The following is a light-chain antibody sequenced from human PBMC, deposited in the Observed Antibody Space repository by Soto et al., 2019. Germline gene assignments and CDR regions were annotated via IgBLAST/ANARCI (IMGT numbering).Light chain of an antibody. V-gene: IGKV1-9*01. J-gene: IGKJ5*01. Sequence: IQLTQSPSSLSASVGDRVTITCRASQGISSYLAWYQQKPGKAPKLLIYAASTLQSGVPSRFSGSGSGTDFTLTISSMKPEDIATYYCKQYENIPTVGQGTRLAI. CDR2: AAS. CDR3: KQYENIPT. CDR1: QGISSY.